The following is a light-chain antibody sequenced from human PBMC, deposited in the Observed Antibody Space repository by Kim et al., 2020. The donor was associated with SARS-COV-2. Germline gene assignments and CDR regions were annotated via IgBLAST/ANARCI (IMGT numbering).Light chain of an antibody. J-gene: IGKJ4*01. CDR3: QQSYSVPLT. Sequence: DIQMTQSPSSLSASVGDRVTISCRASQSISSYLDWYQQKPGKAPNLLIYAASSLQSGVPSRFSGSGSGTDFTLTIASVQPEDFATYFCQQSYSVPLTFGGGTKVDIK. V-gene: IGKV1-39*01. CDR2: AAS. CDR1: QSISSY.